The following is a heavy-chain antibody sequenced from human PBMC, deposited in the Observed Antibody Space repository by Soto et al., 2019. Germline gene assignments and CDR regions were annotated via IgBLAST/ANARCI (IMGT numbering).Heavy chain of an antibody. CDR3: ATQEVGGSYVYTFDH. Sequence: QLHLRESGPGLVKPSETLSLTCTVSGGSITSSSYYWGWIRQPPGKGLEWIGSIYYSGSTYYNPSLKSRVTISVDTSKNQFSLKLSSVTAADTAVYYCATQEVGGSYVYTFDHWGQGTLVTVSS. J-gene: IGHJ5*02. CDR1: GGSITSSSYY. D-gene: IGHD1-26*01. V-gene: IGHV4-39*01. CDR2: IYYSGST.